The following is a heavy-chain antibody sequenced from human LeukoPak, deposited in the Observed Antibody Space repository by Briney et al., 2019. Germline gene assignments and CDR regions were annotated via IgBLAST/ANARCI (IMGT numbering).Heavy chain of an antibody. Sequence: RGESLKISCKGSGYSFTSYWIGWVRQMPGKGLEWMGIIYPGDSDTRYSPSFQGQVTISADKSISTAYLQWSSLKASDTAMYYCARQETTVTTSLDVWGQGTTVTVSS. CDR3: ARQETTVTTSLDV. J-gene: IGHJ6*02. CDR2: IYPGDSDT. D-gene: IGHD4-17*01. CDR1: GYSFTSYW. V-gene: IGHV5-51*01.